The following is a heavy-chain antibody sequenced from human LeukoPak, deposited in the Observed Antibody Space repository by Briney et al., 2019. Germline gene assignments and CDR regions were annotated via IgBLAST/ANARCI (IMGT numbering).Heavy chain of an antibody. J-gene: IGHJ4*02. V-gene: IGHV3-21*01. CDR1: GFTFSSYN. CDR2: ISSSSSYI. D-gene: IGHD2-2*01. CDR3: ARVIDIVVVPAAMGASDY. Sequence: PGGSLRLSCAASGFTFSSYNMNWVRQAPGKGLEWVSSISSSSSYIYYADSVKGRFTISRDNAKNSLYLQMNSLRAEDTAVYYCARVIDIVVVPAAMGASDYWGQGTLVTVSS.